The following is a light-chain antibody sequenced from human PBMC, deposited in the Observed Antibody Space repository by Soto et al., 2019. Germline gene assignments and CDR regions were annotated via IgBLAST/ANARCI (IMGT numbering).Light chain of an antibody. CDR1: QSVSNN. J-gene: IGKJ4*01. CDR3: QQYNAWPLT. CDR2: GAS. Sequence: EIVMTQSPATLSVSPGERATLSYRASQSVSNNLAWYQQKPGQAPRLLLYGASTRAAGLPARFSGSGSGTEFTLTISSLQSEDVALFYCQQYNAWPLTFGGGTKVEIK. V-gene: IGKV3-15*01.